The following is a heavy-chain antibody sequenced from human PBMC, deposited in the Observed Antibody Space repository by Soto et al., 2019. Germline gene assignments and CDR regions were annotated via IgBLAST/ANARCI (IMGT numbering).Heavy chain of an antibody. J-gene: IGHJ4*02. CDR3: ARGWNYYDSSGYYFFDY. CDR1: GGSISSYY. Sequence: SETLSLTCTVSGGSISSYYWSWIRQPPGKGLEWIGYIYYSGSTNYNPSLKSRVTISVDTSKNQFSLKLSSVTAADTAVYYCARGWNYYDSSGYYFFDYWGQGTLVTVSS. D-gene: IGHD3-22*01. V-gene: IGHV4-59*01. CDR2: IYYSGST.